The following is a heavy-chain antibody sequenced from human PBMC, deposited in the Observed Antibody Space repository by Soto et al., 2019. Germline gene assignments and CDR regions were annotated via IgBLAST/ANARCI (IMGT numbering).Heavy chain of an antibody. CDR2: IWYDGSNK. V-gene: IGHV3-33*01. CDR1: GFTFSSYG. Sequence: QVQLVEFGGGVVQPGRSLRLSCAASGFTFSSYGMHWVRQAPGKGLEWVAVIWYDGSNKYYADSVKGRFTISRDNSKNTLYLQMNSLRAEDTAVYYCARDHEDCSGGSCYSPWFDPWGQGTLVTVSS. CDR3: ARDHEDCSGGSCYSPWFDP. J-gene: IGHJ5*02. D-gene: IGHD2-15*01.